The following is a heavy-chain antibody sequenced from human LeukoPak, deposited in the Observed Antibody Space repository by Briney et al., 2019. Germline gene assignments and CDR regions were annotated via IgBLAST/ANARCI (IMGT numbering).Heavy chain of an antibody. CDR1: GGSFSRYY. CDR2: IDHRGDT. V-gene: IGHV4-34*01. D-gene: IGHD5-24*01. Sequence: SETLSLTCAVYGGSFSRYYWSGIRQSPGKGLEWIAEIDHRGDTNYNPSVKSRVTISVDTSKNQFSLKVRSLSAADTAVYYCARGATISEAGYFDFWGQGTPVTVSS. CDR3: ARGATISEAGYFDF. J-gene: IGHJ4*03.